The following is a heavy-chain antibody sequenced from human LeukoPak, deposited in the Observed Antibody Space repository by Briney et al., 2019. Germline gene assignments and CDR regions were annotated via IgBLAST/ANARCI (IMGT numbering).Heavy chain of an antibody. CDR1: GGTFSSYA. Sequence: ASVKVSCKASGGTFSSYAISWVRQAPGQGLEWMGGIIPIFGTANYAQKFQGRVTITADKSTSTAYMELSSLRSEDTAVYYCASWDYNGYLFDYWGQGTLVTVSS. J-gene: IGHJ4*02. CDR2: IIPIFGTA. CDR3: ASWDYNGYLFDY. D-gene: IGHD1-14*01. V-gene: IGHV1-69*06.